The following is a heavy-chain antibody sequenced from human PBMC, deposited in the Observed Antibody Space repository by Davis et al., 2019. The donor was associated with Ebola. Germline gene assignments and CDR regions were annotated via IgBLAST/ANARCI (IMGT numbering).Heavy chain of an antibody. D-gene: IGHD3-22*01. V-gene: IGHV4-31*03. CDR3: ARDLLDYYDSSGPKGDAFDI. CDR1: GGSISSGGYY. Sequence: SETLSLTCTVSGGSISSGGYYWSWIRQHPGKGLEWIGYIYYSGSTYYNPSLKSRVTISVDTSKNQFSLKLSSVTAADTAVYYCARDLLDYYDSSGPKGDAFDIWGQGTMVTVSS. CDR2: IYYSGST. J-gene: IGHJ3*02.